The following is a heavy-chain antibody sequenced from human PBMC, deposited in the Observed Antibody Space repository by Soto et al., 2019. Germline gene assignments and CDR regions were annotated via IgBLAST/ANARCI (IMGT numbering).Heavy chain of an antibody. CDR2: IKEDGSEK. Sequence: EVQLVESGGDLVQPGGSLRLSCAASEFAFSSYWMSWVRQAPGKGLEWVANIKEDGSEKSYVDSVKGRFTISRDNAKNFLYLQMNGLRDEDTAVYYCARGGQSGPGDYWGQGTLVTVSS. D-gene: IGHD1-1*01. V-gene: IGHV3-7*01. CDR3: ARGGQSGPGDY. J-gene: IGHJ4*02. CDR1: EFAFSSYW.